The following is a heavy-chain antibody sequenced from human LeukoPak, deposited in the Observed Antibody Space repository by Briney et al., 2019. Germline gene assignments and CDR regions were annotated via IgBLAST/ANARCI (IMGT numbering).Heavy chain of an antibody. V-gene: IGHV1-2*02. D-gene: IGHD2-21*02. J-gene: IGHJ4*02. CDR1: GYTFTGYY. CDR2: INPNSGGT. Sequence: ASVKVSCKASGYTFTGYYVHWVRQAPGQGLEWMGWINPNSGGTNYAQKFQGRVTMTRDTSISTAYMELSRLRSDDTAVYYCARGDVVVTAYDYWGQGTLVTVSS. CDR3: ARGDVVVTAYDY.